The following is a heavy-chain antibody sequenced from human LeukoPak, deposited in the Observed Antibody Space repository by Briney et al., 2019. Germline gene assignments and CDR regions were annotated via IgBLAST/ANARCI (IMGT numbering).Heavy chain of an antibody. J-gene: IGHJ4*02. CDR3: ARVTSRPGAYGDHFDY. D-gene: IGHD4-17*01. V-gene: IGHV4-59*01. Sequence: SETLSLTCTVSGGSISSYYWSWIRQPPGKGLEWIGYIYYSGSTNHSPSLKSRVTISVDTSKNQFSLKLSSVTAADTAVYYCARVTSRPGAYGDHFDYWGQGTLVTVSS. CDR2: IYYSGST. CDR1: GGSISSYY.